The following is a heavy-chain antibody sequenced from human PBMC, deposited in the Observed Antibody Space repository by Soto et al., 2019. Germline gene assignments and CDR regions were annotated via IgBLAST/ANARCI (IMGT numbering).Heavy chain of an antibody. CDR1: GGTFSSYA. CDR2: IMPIFGTA. J-gene: IGHJ5*02. Sequence: QVQLVQSGAEVKKPGSSVKVSCKASGGTFSSYAISWVRQAPGQGLEWMGGIMPIFGTANYAQKFQGRVTITADESTSTAYMELSSQRSEDTAVYYCARYTRDTAMVTRWFDPWGQGTLVTVSS. D-gene: IGHD5-18*01. V-gene: IGHV1-69*01. CDR3: ARYTRDTAMVTRWFDP.